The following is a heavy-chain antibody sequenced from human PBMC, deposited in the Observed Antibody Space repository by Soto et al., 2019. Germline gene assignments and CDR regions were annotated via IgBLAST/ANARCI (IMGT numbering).Heavy chain of an antibody. CDR1: GSYITSDSYY. D-gene: IGHD5-12*01. CDR3: ARHLSESGYDLNY. CDR2: IYFSGST. J-gene: IGHJ4*02. V-gene: IGHV4-39*01. Sequence: SETLSLSCTVSGSYITSDSYYWAWIRQPPGKGLEWIGSIYFSGSTYYNSALKSRLAISIDMSKNQFSLNLSSVTDADTAVYYCARHLSESGYDLNYWGQGTPVTVSS.